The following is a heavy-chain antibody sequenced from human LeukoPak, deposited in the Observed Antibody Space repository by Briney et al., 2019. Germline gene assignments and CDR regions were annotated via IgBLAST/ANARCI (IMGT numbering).Heavy chain of an antibody. Sequence: SVKVSCKASGGTFSSYAISWVRQAPGQGLEWMGGIIPIFGTANYAQKFQGRVTITADESTSTAYMELSSLRSEDTAVYYCARVARDYGGNSGDWYFDLWGRGTLVTVSS. J-gene: IGHJ2*01. CDR2: IIPIFGTA. CDR1: GGTFSSYA. D-gene: IGHD4-23*01. CDR3: ARVARDYGGNSGDWYFDL. V-gene: IGHV1-69*13.